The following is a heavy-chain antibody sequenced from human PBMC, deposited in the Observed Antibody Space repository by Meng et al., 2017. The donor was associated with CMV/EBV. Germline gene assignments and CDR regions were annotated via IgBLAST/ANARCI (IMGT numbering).Heavy chain of an antibody. J-gene: IGHJ4*01. Sequence: QVQRVPYGAEGKNPGASVKVSCKASGYTFTSYGISWVRQAPGQGLEWMGWISAYNGNTNYAQKLQGRVTMTTDTSTSTAYMELRSLRSDDTAVYYCATDILTHFDYWGQGTLVTVSS. CDR1: GYTFTSYG. CDR3: ATDILTHFDY. V-gene: IGHV1-18*01. D-gene: IGHD3-9*01. CDR2: ISAYNGNT.